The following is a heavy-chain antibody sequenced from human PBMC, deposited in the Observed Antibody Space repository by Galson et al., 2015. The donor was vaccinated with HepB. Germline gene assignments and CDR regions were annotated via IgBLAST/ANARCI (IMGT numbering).Heavy chain of an antibody. Sequence: SLRLSCAASGFTFSSYSMNWVRQAPGKGLEWVSSISSSSSYIYYADSVKGRFTISRDNAKNSLYLQMNSLRAEDTAVYYCARDAIAVAGIDYFDYWGQGTLVTVSS. V-gene: IGHV3-21*01. CDR3: ARDAIAVAGIDYFDY. CDR1: GFTFSSYS. J-gene: IGHJ4*02. D-gene: IGHD6-19*01. CDR2: ISSSSSYI.